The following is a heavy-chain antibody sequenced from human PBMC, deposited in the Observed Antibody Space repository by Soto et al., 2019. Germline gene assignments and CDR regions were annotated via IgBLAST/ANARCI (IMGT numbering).Heavy chain of an antibody. CDR3: ASPKIAFYNWFDP. Sequence: SETLSLTCTVSCGSISSDSYYWGWIRQPPGKGLEWIGSIYYSGSTYYNPSLKSRVTISVDTSKNQFSLKLSSVTAADTAVYYCASPKIAFYNWFDPWGQGTLVTVSS. D-gene: IGHD3-3*02. CDR1: CGSISSDSYY. J-gene: IGHJ5*02. V-gene: IGHV4-39*01. CDR2: IYYSGST.